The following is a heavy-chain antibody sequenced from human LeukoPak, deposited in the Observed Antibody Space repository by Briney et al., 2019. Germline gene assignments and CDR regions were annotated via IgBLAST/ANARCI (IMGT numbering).Heavy chain of an antibody. CDR3: AKDQSASGATGY. Sequence: GGSLRLSCAASGFTFSSYDMSWVRQAPGKGLEWVSAISGSGGSTYYADSVKGRFTISRDNSKNTLYLQMNSLRAEDTAVYYCAKDQSASGATGYWGQGTLVTVSS. CDR2: ISGSGGST. V-gene: IGHV3-23*01. CDR1: GFTFSSYD. D-gene: IGHD1-26*01. J-gene: IGHJ4*02.